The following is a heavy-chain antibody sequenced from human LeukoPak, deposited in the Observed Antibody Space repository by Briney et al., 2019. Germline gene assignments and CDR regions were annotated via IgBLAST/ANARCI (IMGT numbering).Heavy chain of an antibody. CDR3: ARSHEGNLDY. V-gene: IGHV6-1*01. CDR1: GDSVSRNSAA. CDR2: TYHRSKWYN. J-gene: IGHJ4*02. Sequence: SQTLSLTCAISGDSVSRNSAAWNWIRQSPSRGLEWLGRTYHRSKWYNDYAVSVKSRITVNPDTSKNQFSLQLDSVTPEDTAVDYCARSHEGNLDYWDQGTLVTVSS. D-gene: IGHD1-14*01.